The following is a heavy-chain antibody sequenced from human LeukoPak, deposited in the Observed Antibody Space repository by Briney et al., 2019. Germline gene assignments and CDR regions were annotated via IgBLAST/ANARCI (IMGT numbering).Heavy chain of an antibody. CDR2: IRYDGSKK. CDR3: AKDTMVTPRGRGAFDI. CDR1: GFNVSSYG. Sequence: PGGSLRLSCAASGFNVSSYGMHWVRQAPGKGLEWVAFIRYDGSKKYYADSVKGRFTISRDNSKNTLYLQMNSLRAEDTAVYYCAKDTMVTPRGRGAFDIWGQGTMVTVSS. V-gene: IGHV3-30*02. D-gene: IGHD4-23*01. J-gene: IGHJ3*02.